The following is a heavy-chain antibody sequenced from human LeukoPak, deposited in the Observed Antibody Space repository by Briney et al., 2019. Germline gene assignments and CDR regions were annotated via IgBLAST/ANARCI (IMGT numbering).Heavy chain of an antibody. CDR3: ARAEGGYYIDY. CDR2: IYYSGST. CDR1: DESFSGYY. J-gene: IGHJ4*02. V-gene: IGHV4-34*01. Sequence: SETLSLTCAVYDESFSGYYCSWIRQPPGKGLEWIGYIYYSGSTYYNPSLKSRVTISVDTSKNQFSLKLSSVTAADTAVYYCARAEGGYYIDYWGQGTLVTVSS. D-gene: IGHD3-3*01.